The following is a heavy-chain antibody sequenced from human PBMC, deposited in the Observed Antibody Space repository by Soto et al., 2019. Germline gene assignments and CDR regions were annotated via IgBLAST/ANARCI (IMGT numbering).Heavy chain of an antibody. CDR3: AKDPGQEVVPAARGAFDI. CDR1: GFTFDDYA. V-gene: IGHV3-9*01. Sequence: VQLVESGGGLVQPGRSLRLSCAASGFTFDDYAMHWVRQAPGKGLEWVSGISWNSGSIGYADSVKGRFTISRDNAKNSLYLQMNSLRAEDTALYYCAKDPGQEVVPAARGAFDIWGQGTMVTVSS. J-gene: IGHJ3*02. CDR2: ISWNSGSI. D-gene: IGHD2-2*01.